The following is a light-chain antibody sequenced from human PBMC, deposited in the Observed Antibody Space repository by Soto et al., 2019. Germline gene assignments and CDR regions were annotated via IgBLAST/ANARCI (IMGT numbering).Light chain of an antibody. J-gene: IGKJ5*01. CDR3: QQYIKWPIT. CDR2: DAS. CDR1: QSVSSN. Sequence: IMMTQSPATLSVSPGERATLSCRASQSVSSNLAWYQQKPGQAPRLLISDASTRATGIPARFSGSGSGTEFTLTVSSLQSEDFAVYYCQQYIKWPITFGQGTRLEI. V-gene: IGKV3-15*01.